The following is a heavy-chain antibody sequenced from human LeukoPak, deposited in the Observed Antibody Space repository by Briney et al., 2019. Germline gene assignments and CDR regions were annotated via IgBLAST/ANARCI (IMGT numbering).Heavy chain of an antibody. D-gene: IGHD3-10*01. CDR2: INTGNGDT. CDR3: ARDPGSRSYWSNSGMDV. J-gene: IGHJ6*02. V-gene: IGHV1-3*04. CDR1: RYTFSNDA. Sequence: ASVKDSCKASRYTFSNDAMHWVRQAPGERLEWMGWINTGNGDTKYSQKFQGRVSITRDTSASTSYMELSSLRSEDTAVYYCARDPGSRSYWSNSGMDVWGQGTTVTVSS.